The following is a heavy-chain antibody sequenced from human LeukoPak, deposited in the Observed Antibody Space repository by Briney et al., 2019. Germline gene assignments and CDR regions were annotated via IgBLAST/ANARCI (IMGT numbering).Heavy chain of an antibody. J-gene: IGHJ6*03. CDR3: AREWGRGGSYNYFYYYMDV. Sequence: GGSLRLSCTASGFTFSSIWMTWVRQAPGRGLEWVANIRQDGSEKYYVDSLKGRFTISRDNAKNSLYLQMNSLKAEDTAVYYCAREWGRGGSYNYFYYYMDVWGQGTTVTVSS. V-gene: IGHV3-7*01. CDR2: IRQDGSEK. CDR1: GFTFSSIW. D-gene: IGHD1-26*01.